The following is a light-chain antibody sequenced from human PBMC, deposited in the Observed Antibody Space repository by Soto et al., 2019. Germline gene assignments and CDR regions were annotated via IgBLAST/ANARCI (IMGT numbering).Light chain of an antibody. CDR2: DVS. CDR1: SSDVGGYNY. Sequence: QSVLTQPASVSGSPGQSITISRTGTSSDVGGYNYVSWYQQHPGKAPKLMIYDVSNRPSGVSNRFSGSKSGNTASLTISGLQAEDEADYYCSSYTSSSPLFGGGTKVTVL. J-gene: IGLJ2*01. V-gene: IGLV2-14*01. CDR3: SSYTSSSPL.